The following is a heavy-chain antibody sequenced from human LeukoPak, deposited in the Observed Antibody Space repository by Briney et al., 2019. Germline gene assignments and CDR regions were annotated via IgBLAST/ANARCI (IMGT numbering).Heavy chain of an antibody. D-gene: IGHD2-2*01. Sequence: GGSLRLSCAASGFTFSSYSMNWVRQAPGKGLEWVSVIYSGGSTYYADSVKGRFTISRDNSKNTLYLQMNSLRAEDTAVYYCARHLPAAPYYFDYWGQGTLVTVSS. CDR3: ARHLPAAPYYFDY. CDR2: IYSGGST. CDR1: GFTFSSYS. J-gene: IGHJ4*02. V-gene: IGHV3-53*01.